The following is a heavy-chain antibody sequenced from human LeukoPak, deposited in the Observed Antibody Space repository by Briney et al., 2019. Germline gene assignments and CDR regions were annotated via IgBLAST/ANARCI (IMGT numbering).Heavy chain of an antibody. CDR2: TQINGDT. J-gene: IGHJ4*02. Sequence: SETLSLTCTVSGYSISSVYWSWIRQPPGKGLEVIGYTQINGDTNYNPSLKSRVTISLDTSKNQVSLKMNSVTAADTAVYYRARTARFFDFWGQGTLVTVSS. D-gene: IGHD3-3*01. CDR3: ARTARFFDF. V-gene: IGHV4-4*09. CDR1: GYSISSVY.